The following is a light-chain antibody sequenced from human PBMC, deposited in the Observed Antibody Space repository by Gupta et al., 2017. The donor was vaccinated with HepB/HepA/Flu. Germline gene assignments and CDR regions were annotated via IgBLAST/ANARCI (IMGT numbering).Light chain of an antibody. J-gene: IGKJ1*01. CDR3: QQYYSNLQT. CDR2: WAS. CDR1: QNLLYSSNKKNY. V-gene: IGKV4-1*01. Sequence: DIVMTQSAASLTVSLGERATIDCKTSQNLLYSSNKKNYLAWYQQKPGQPPRLLISWASTRESGVPDRFSGSGSGTDFTLTISSLQAEDVAVYYCQQYYSNLQTFGRGTKVEIK.